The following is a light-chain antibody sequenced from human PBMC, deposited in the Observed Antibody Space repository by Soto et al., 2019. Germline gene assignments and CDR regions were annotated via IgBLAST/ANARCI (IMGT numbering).Light chain of an antibody. V-gene: IGLV2-14*01. CDR1: SSDVGDYNY. CDR2: EVS. CDR3: SSYTTSSTLV. Sequence: QSALTQPASVSGSPGQSITISCTGTSSDVGDYNYVSWYQHHPGKAPKLMIYEVSNRPSGVSNRFSGSKSANTASLTISGLQAEDEADYYCSSYTTSSTLVFGTGTQLTVL. J-gene: IGLJ1*01.